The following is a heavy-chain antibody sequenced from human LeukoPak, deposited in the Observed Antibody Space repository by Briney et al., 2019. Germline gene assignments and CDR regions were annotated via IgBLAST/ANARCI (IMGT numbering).Heavy chain of an antibody. CDR2: INPNSGGT. D-gene: IGHD4-23*01. V-gene: IGHV1-2*02. CDR3: ARVGLTTVVLFDY. J-gene: IGHJ4*02. Sequence: GASVKVSCKASGYTFTGYYMHWVRQAPGQGLEWMGWINPNSGGTNYAQKFQGRVTMTRDTSISTAYMELSRLRSDDTAVYYCARVGLTTVVLFDYWGRGTLVTVSS. CDR1: GYTFTGYY.